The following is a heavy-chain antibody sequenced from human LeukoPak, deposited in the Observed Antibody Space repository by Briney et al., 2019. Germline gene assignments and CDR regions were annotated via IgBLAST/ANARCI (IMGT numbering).Heavy chain of an antibody. D-gene: IGHD1-26*01. J-gene: IGHJ3*02. V-gene: IGHV7-4-1*02. CDR3: ARDPLLRAFDI. CDR2: INTNTGNP. CDR1: GYTFTNFG. Sequence: ASVKVSCKASGYTFTNFGINWVRQAPGQGLEWVGWINTNTGNPSYVQGFAGRFVFSLDTSVNTAYLQINSLKAEDTAVYYCARDPLLRAFDIWGQGTMVTVSS.